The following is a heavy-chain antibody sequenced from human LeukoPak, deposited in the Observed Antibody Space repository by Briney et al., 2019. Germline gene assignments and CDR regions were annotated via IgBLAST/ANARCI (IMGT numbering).Heavy chain of an antibody. CDR3: ARVPHDDYYYYYYMDV. Sequence: KSGGSLRLSCAASGFTFSSYSMNWVRQAPGKGLEWVSSISSSSSYIYYADSVKGRFTISRDNAKNSLYLQMNSLGAEDTAVYYCARVPHDDYYYYYYMDVWGKGTTVTVSS. CDR2: ISSSSSYI. D-gene: IGHD3-3*01. V-gene: IGHV3-21*01. CDR1: GFTFSSYS. J-gene: IGHJ6*03.